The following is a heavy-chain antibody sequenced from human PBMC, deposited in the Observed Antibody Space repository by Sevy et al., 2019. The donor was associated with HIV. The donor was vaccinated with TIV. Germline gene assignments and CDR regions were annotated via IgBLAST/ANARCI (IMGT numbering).Heavy chain of an antibody. D-gene: IGHD6-13*01. CDR3: ARDYSSSWRKFNLFDP. CDR1: GFSFSTYS. J-gene: IGHJ5*02. V-gene: IGHV3-21*06. CDR2: ISSSSSYI. Sequence: GGSLRLSCVASGFSFSTYSMNWVRQAPGKGLEWVSSISSSSSYIDYAYSVKGRFTISRDNAKNSLYLQMNSLRAEDTAVYYCARDYSSSWRKFNLFDPWGQGTLVTVSS.